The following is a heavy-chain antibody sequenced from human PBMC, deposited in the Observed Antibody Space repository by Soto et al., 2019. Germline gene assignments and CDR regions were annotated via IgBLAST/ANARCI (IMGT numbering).Heavy chain of an antibody. CDR2: IDHSGSA. Sequence: SETLSLTCTVSAGSIRSGDYYWTWIRQPPGKGLEWIGYIDHSGSAYYNPSLKSRATISIDTSNNQFSLKMTSVTAADTAVYYCAGELGTFYFDHWGQGTLVTVSS. V-gene: IGHV4-30-4*01. J-gene: IGHJ4*02. CDR1: AGSIRSGDYY. D-gene: IGHD7-27*01. CDR3: AGELGTFYFDH.